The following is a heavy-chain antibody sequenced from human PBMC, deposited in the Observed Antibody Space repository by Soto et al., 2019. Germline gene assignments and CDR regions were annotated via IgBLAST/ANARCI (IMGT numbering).Heavy chain of an antibody. J-gene: IGHJ4*02. Sequence: PSETLSLTCTVSGVSISSGGYYWSWIRQHPGKGLEWIGYIYYSGSTHYNPSLKSRVTISVDTSKNQFSLKLSSVTAADTAVYYCARLIGTNIAEDGWFYWGQGTLVTVSS. CDR1: GVSISSGGYY. D-gene: IGHD6-13*01. V-gene: IGHV4-39*01. CDR3: ARLIGTNIAEDGWFY. CDR2: IYYSGST.